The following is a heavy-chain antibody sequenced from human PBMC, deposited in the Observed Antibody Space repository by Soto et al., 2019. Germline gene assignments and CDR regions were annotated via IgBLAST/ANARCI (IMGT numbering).Heavy chain of an antibody. CDR2: IYSSGST. V-gene: IGHV4-59*08. CDR3: ARPNYTARTWYFDL. CDR1: GDSISSSY. D-gene: IGHD2-21*02. Sequence: QVQLQESGPGLVKPSETLSLTCTVSGDSISSSYWSWIRQPPGKGLEWIGYIYSSGSTNYNPSLKSRVTISVDTSKNQFPLKLRSVTAADTAVYYCARPNYTARTWYFDLWGRGTLVTVSS. J-gene: IGHJ2*01.